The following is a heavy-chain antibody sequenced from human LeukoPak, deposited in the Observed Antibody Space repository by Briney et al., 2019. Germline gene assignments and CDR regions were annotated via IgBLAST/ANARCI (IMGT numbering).Heavy chain of an antibody. J-gene: IGHJ4*02. V-gene: IGHV1-69*04. Sequence: GASVKVSCKASGGTFSSYAISWMRQAPGQGLEWMGRIIPIFGIANYAQKFQGRVTITADKSTSTAYMELSSLRSEDTAVYYCARERKWDYYDSSGYYRGVYFDYWGQGTLVTVSS. CDR2: IIPIFGIA. CDR1: GGTFSSYA. D-gene: IGHD3-22*01. CDR3: ARERKWDYYDSSGYYRGVYFDY.